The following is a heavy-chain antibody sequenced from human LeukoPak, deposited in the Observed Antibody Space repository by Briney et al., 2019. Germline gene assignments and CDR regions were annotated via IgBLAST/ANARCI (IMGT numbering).Heavy chain of an antibody. V-gene: IGHV4-59*01. J-gene: IGHJ4*02. CDR2: IYYSGST. Sequence: SETLSLTCTVSGGSISSYYWSWIRQPPGKGLEWIGYIYYSGSTNYNPSLKSRVTISVDTSKNQFSLKLSSVTAADTAVYYCASMYSSGWYYFDYWGRGTLVTVSS. CDR1: GGSISSYY. CDR3: ASMYSSGWYYFDY. D-gene: IGHD6-19*01.